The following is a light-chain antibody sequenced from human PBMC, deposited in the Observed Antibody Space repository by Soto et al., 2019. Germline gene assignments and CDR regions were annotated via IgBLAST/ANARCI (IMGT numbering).Light chain of an antibody. Sequence: DIQLTQSPSSRAASIGGGGTSICRASQGISRSLAWYQQKPEKAPKSLIYAASSLQSGVPSTFSGSGSGTDFTLTISSLQPEDFATYYCLQAYNYPLTCGRGTTGDIK. CDR2: AAS. V-gene: IGKV1D-16*01. CDR1: QGISRS. J-gene: IGKJ4*01. CDR3: LQAYNYPLT.